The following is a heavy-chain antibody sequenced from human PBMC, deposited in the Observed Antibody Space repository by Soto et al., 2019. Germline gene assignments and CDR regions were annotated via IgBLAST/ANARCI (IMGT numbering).Heavy chain of an antibody. CDR1: GFSLSSTRMA. V-gene: IGHV2-5*02. Sequence: QITLKESGPTLVKPTQTLTLTCTFSGFSLSSTRMAVGWIRQPPGKALEWLALIYWDDDKRYSPFLKSRLTFTKDTSKNQVVLTTSNMDPVDTARYYCAHIVVAGLGYYFDYWGQGTLVTVSS. D-gene: IGHD6-19*01. CDR2: IYWDDDK. J-gene: IGHJ4*02. CDR3: AHIVVAGLGYYFDY.